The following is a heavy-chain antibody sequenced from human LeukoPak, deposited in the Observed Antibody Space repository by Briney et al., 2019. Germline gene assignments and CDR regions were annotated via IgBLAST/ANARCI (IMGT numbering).Heavy chain of an antibody. V-gene: IGHV3-11*04. J-gene: IGHJ5*01. D-gene: IGHD2-8*02. CDR3: ARVAVSGPTGWFDS. CDR1: GFTFSDYY. Sequence: QPGGSLRLSCAASGFTFSDYYMSWIRQAPGKGLEWVSYISSSGSTIYYADSVKGRFTISRDNVDNVVYLQMNSLGAEDTAVYYCARVAVSGPTGWFDSWGQGTLVIVSS. CDR2: ISSSGSTI.